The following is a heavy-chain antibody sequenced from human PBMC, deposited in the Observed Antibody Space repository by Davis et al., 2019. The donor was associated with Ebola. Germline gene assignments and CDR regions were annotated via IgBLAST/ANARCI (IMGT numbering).Heavy chain of an antibody. D-gene: IGHD2-21*01. J-gene: IGHJ6*02. V-gene: IGHV5-51*01. CDR3: ARLSPDCSGDLCRRNPYYYYGMDV. CDR2: MYPGDSDT. Sequence: GGSLRLSCKGSGYRFTSHWIAWVRQLPGKGLEWMAIMYPGDSDTRYSPSFQGRLTISADKSIGTAYLQWSSLEASDSAMYYCARLSPDCSGDLCRRNPYYYYGMDVWGQGTTVNVSS. CDR1: GYRFTSHW.